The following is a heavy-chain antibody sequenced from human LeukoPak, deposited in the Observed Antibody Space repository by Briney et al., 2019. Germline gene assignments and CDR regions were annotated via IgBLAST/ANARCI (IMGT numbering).Heavy chain of an antibody. CDR1: GYTFSSYS. Sequence: ASVKVSCKASGYTFSSYSMNWVRQAPGQGLELMGWINTNTGNPTYAQGFTGRFVFSLDTSVSTAYLQNSSLKAEDTGVYYCARKKVEPDRYFDYWGQGTLVTVSS. CDR3: ARKKVEPDRYFDY. J-gene: IGHJ4*02. V-gene: IGHV7-4-1*02. CDR2: INTNTGNP. D-gene: IGHD1-14*01.